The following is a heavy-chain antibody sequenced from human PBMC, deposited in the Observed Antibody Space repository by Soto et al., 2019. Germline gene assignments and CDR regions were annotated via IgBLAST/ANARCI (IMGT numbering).Heavy chain of an antibody. CDR3: ARGSTGYSSSRYMY. CDR1: GGSISSYY. J-gene: IGHJ4*02. D-gene: IGHD6-13*01. V-gene: IGHV4-59*08. CDR2: IYNSGST. Sequence: QVQLQESGPGLVKPSETLSLTCTVSGGSISSYYWSWIRQPPGKGLEWIGYIYNSGSTNYNPSLKSRVNTSVDTSKNEISLKLSSVTAEDTAVYYCARGSTGYSSSRYMYWGQGTLVTVSS.